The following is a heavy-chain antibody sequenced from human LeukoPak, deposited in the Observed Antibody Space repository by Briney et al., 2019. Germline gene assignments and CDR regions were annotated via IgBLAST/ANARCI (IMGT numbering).Heavy chain of an antibody. V-gene: IGHV4-59*01. D-gene: IGHD3-22*01. CDR3: ARDDSSGYYDY. J-gene: IGHJ4*02. Sequence: SETLSLTCTVSGGSISSYYWSWIRQPPGKGLEWIGYIYYSGSTNYNPSLKSRVTISVDTSKNQFSLKLSSVTAADTAVYYCARDDSSGYYDYWGQGTLVTVSS. CDR1: GGSISSYY. CDR2: IYYSGST.